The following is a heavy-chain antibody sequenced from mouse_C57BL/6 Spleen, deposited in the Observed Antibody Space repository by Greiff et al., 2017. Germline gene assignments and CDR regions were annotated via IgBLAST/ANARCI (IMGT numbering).Heavy chain of an antibody. CDR1: GYTFTSYG. CDR3: AREGDYGSSYVNYFDY. V-gene: IGHV1-81*01. J-gene: IGHJ2*01. Sequence: VQLQQSGAELARPGASVKLSCKASGYTFTSYGISWVKQRTGQGLEWIGEIYPRSGNTYYNEKFKGKATLTADKSSSTAYMELRSLTSEDSAVYFGAREGDYGSSYVNYFDYWGQGTTLTVSS. CDR2: IYPRSGNT. D-gene: IGHD1-1*01.